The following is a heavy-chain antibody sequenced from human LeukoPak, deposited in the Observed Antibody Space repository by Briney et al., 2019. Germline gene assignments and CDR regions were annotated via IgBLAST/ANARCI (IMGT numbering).Heavy chain of an antibody. Sequence: GESLRISCRGSGYIFTSYWIGWVRQMPNKGLEWMGIIYAGDSDTRYSPPFQGQVTISADKSISTAYLQWSSLKASDTAMYYCARRALSSPADYWGQGTLVTVSS. CDR2: IYAGDSDT. CDR3: ARRALSSPADY. J-gene: IGHJ4*02. CDR1: GYIFTSYW. V-gene: IGHV5-51*01. D-gene: IGHD6-13*01.